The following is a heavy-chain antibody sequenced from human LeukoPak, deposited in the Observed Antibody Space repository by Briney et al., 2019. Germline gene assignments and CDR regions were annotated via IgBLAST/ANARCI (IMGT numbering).Heavy chain of an antibody. D-gene: IGHD3-10*01. V-gene: IGHV4-59*01. CDR2: IYYSGST. CDR3: ARHADSGFGELAFDY. J-gene: IGHJ4*02. Sequence: PSETLSLTCTVSGGSINSYYWSWIRQPPGKGLEWIGYIYYSGSTNYNPSLKSRVTISVDTSKNQFSLKMSSVTAADTAVYYCARHADSGFGELAFDYWGQGTLVTVSS. CDR1: GGSINSYY.